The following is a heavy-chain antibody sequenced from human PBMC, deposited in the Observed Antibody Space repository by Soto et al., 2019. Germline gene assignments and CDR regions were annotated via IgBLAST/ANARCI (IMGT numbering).Heavy chain of an antibody. Sequence: QVQLVESGGGVVQPGRSLRLSCAASGFTFSSYGMHWVRQAPGKGLEWVAVISYDGSNKYYADSVKGRFTISRDNSKNTLKLQRNSLRAEDKAGYYCANDRARYWAGGSCDSIFDYWGQGTLVTVSS. CDR3: ANDRARYWAGGSCDSIFDY. D-gene: IGHD2-15*01. V-gene: IGHV3-30*18. CDR1: GFTFSSYG. CDR2: ISYDGSNK. J-gene: IGHJ4*02.